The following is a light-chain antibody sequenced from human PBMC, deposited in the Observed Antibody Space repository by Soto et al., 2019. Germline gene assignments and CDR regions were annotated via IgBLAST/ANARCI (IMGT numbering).Light chain of an antibody. CDR2: DAS. CDR1: QSVSSNS. CDR3: QQYGRSRQT. V-gene: IGKV3-20*01. Sequence: EIVLTRSPCTLSLLPRERSTLSCRASQSVSSNSLAWYQQKPGQAPRLLIYDASSRATGIPDRFSGSGSGTDFILTISRLEPEDFAVYYCQQYGRSRQTFGPGTKVDIK. J-gene: IGKJ3*01.